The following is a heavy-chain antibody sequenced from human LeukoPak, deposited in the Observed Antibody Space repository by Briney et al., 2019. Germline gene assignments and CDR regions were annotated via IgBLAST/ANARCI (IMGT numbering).Heavy chain of an antibody. J-gene: IGHJ4*02. Sequence: GGSLRLSCAASGFTFSRSWMSWVRQAPGKGLEWVANIKQDGSEKYYVDSMKGRFTISRDNAKKSLYLQMNSLRAEDTAVYYCARGGESYYGSGSHDYWGQGTLVTVSS. CDR2: IKQDGSEK. V-gene: IGHV3-7*01. CDR1: GFTFSRSW. D-gene: IGHD3-10*01. CDR3: ARGGESYYGSGSHDY.